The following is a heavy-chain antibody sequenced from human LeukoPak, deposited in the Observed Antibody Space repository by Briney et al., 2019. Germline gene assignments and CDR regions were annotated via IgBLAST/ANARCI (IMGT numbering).Heavy chain of an antibody. D-gene: IGHD6-19*01. CDR2: INPRGST. CDR1: GGSFSSHY. Sequence: PSETLSLTCGVSGGSFSSHYWTWIRQPPGKGLEWIGEINPRGSTNYDPSLESRVTVSADTSRNQLSLSLTSVTAADSAVYFCARGLRQGSAWSWGPKEKSYQYMDVWGTGTTVIVSS. CDR3: ARGLRQGSAWSWGPKEKSYQYMDV. V-gene: IGHV4-34*01. J-gene: IGHJ6*04.